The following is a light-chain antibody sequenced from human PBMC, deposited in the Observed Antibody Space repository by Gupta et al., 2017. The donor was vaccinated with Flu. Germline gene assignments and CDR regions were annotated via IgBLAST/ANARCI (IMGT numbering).Light chain of an antibody. Sequence: QSALTQPPSASGSPGQSVTISCTGTSSDVGGYNYVSWYQHHPGRAPKLMIYDVSERPSGVPDRFSGSKSGNTASLTVSGLQAEDEADYYCSSHAGSNSFVVFGGGIKLTVL. CDR3: SSHAGSNSFVV. CDR2: DVS. CDR1: SSDVGGYNY. J-gene: IGLJ2*01. V-gene: IGLV2-8*01.